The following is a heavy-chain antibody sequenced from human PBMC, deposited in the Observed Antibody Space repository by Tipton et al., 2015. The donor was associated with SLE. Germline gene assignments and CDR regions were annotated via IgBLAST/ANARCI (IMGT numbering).Heavy chain of an antibody. Sequence: QVQLVQSGPEVKKTGASVKVSCKAYGYTFTSYYMHWVRQAPGQGLEWMGIINPSGGSTSYAQKFQGRVTMTRDTSTSTVYMELSSLRSEETAVYYCARGAGPITSFGDYYYYYYMDVWGKGTTVTVSS. CDR1: GYTFTSYY. D-gene: IGHD3-3*01. V-gene: IGHV1-46*01. J-gene: IGHJ6*03. CDR2: INPSGGST. CDR3: ARGAGPITSFGDYYYYYYMDV.